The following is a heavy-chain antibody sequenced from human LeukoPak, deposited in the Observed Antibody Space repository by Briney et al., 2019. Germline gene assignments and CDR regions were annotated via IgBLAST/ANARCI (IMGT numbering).Heavy chain of an antibody. D-gene: IGHD3-16*01. Sequence: GGSLRLSCAASGFTFDDYAMHWVRQAPGKGLEWVSGISWNSGSIGYADSVKGRFTISRDNAKNSLYLQMNSLRAEDTAVYYCARLNTGHDYWGQGTLVTVSS. CDR2: ISWNSGSI. CDR1: GFTFDDYA. J-gene: IGHJ4*02. CDR3: ARLNTGHDY. V-gene: IGHV3-9*01.